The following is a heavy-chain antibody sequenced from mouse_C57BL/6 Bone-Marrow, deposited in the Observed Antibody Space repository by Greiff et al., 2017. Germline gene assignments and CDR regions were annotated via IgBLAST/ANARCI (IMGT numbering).Heavy chain of an antibody. CDR1: GYAFNNYL. CDR2: INPGSGGT. V-gene: IGHV1-54*01. J-gene: IGHJ2*01. Sequence: QVQLKQSGAELVRPGTSVKLSCKASGYAFNNYLIEWVKQRPGQGLEWIGVINPGSGGTNYNEKFKGKATLTADKSSSTAYMQLSSLTSEDSEVYFSERSSRWLGYWGQGTTLTVSS. D-gene: IGHD2-3*01. CDR3: ERSSRWLGY.